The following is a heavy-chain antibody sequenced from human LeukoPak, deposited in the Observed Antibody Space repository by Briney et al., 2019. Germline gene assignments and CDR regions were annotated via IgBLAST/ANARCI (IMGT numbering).Heavy chain of an antibody. CDR2: IVVSSGNT. CDR1: GFTFTNSA. Sequence: GTSVKVSCKASGFTFTNSAMQWVRQARGQRLEWIGWIVVSSGNTNYAQKFQERVTITRDMSTSTAYMELSSLRSEDTAVYYCATPRDGDYQNDAFDIWGQGTMVTVSS. CDR3: ATPRDGDYQNDAFDI. V-gene: IGHV1-58*02. D-gene: IGHD4-17*01. J-gene: IGHJ3*02.